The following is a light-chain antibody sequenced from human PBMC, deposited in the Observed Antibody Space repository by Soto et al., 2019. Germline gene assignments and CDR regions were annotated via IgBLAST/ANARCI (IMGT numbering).Light chain of an antibody. CDR1: SSDVGGYNY. CDR2: DVS. V-gene: IGLV2-14*03. CDR3: SSYTSSRTYV. J-gene: IGLJ1*01. Sequence: QSALTHPASVSGFPGQSSTISCTGTSSDVGGYNYVTWYQQHPGTAPKLMIYDVSDRPSGVSNRFSGSKSGNTASLTISGLQAEDEADYYSSSYTSSRTYVFGTGTKVTVL.